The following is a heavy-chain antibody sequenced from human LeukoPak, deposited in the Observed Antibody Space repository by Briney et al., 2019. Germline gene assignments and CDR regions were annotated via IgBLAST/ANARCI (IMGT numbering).Heavy chain of an antibody. Sequence: GGSLRLSCAASGFTFDDYAMHWVRQAPGKGLEWVSGISWNSGSIGYADSVKGRFTISRDNAKNSLYLQMNSLRAEDMALYYCARGRRDCSGDCYVAFDIWGQGTMVTVSS. CDR2: ISWNSGSI. CDR1: GFTFDDYA. D-gene: IGHD2-21*02. CDR3: ARGRRDCSGDCYVAFDI. V-gene: IGHV3-9*03. J-gene: IGHJ3*02.